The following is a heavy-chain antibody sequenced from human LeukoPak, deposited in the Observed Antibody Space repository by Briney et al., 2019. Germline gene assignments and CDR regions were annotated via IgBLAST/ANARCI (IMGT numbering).Heavy chain of an antibody. J-gene: IGHJ3*02. CDR3: AITDDYGDLDAFDI. V-gene: IGHV4-39*01. CDR2: IYYSGST. CDR1: GGSISSSSYY. Sequence: SETLSLTCTVSGGSISSSSYYWGWIRQPPGKGLEWIGSIYYSGSTYYNPSLKSRVTISVDTSKNQFSLKLSSVTAADTAVYYCAITDDYGDLDAFDIWGQGTIVTVSS. D-gene: IGHD4-17*01.